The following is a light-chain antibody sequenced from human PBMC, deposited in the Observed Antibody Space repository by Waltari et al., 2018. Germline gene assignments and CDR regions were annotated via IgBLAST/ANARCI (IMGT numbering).Light chain of an antibody. CDR1: QYIGRY. CDR2: GAS. Sequence: DIQMTQSPSSLSASVGDKVTITCRTSQYIGRYLNWYQLKLGKAPKLLIYGASNLESGVPSRFSGSGSGTDFTLTISSLQPEDFASYYCQQSYSTPPVTFGQGTRLEIK. J-gene: IGKJ5*01. CDR3: QQSYSTPPVT. V-gene: IGKV1-39*01.